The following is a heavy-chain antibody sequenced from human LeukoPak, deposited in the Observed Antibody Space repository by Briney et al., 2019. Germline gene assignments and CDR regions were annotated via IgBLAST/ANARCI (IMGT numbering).Heavy chain of an antibody. CDR3: AKVGPRPLSSTSKALDY. D-gene: IGHD2-2*01. CDR2: IRYDGGNK. J-gene: IGHJ4*02. Sequence: PGGSLRLSCAASGFTYSSYGMHWVRQAPGKGLEWVAFIRYDGGNKYYADSVKGRFTISRDSSKNTLYLQMNSLRAEDTALYYCAKVGPRPLSSTSKALDYWGQGTLVTVSS. CDR1: GFTYSSYG. V-gene: IGHV3-30*02.